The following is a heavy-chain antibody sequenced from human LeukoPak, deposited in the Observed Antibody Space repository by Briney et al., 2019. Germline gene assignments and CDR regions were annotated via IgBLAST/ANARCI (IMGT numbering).Heavy chain of an antibody. CDR1: GGSFSGYY. CDR3: ARDWPTVTV. D-gene: IGHD4-17*01. J-gene: IGHJ4*02. CDR2: INHSGST. V-gene: IGHV4-34*01. Sequence: PSETLSLTCAVYGGSFSGYYWSWIRQPPGKGLEWIGEINHSGSTNYNPSLKSRVTISVDTSKNQFSLKLSSVTAADTAVYYCARDWPTVTVWGQGTLVTVSS.